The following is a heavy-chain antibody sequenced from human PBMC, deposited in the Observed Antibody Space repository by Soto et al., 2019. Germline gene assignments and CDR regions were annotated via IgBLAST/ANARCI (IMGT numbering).Heavy chain of an antibody. CDR3: TTRNYDFWSGYFSFFRVTQNHDAFDI. CDR2: IKSKTDGGTT. Sequence: GGSLRLSCAASGFTFSNAWMNWVRQAPGKGLELVGRIKSKTDGGTTDYAEPVKGRLTISRDDSKNTLYLQMNSLKTEDTAVYYCTTRNYDFWSGYFSFFRVTQNHDAFDIWGQGTMVTVSS. V-gene: IGHV3-15*07. J-gene: IGHJ3*02. CDR1: GFTFSNAW. D-gene: IGHD3-3*01.